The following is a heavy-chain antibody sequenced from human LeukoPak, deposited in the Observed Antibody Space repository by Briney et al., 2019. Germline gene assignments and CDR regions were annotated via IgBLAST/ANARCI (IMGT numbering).Heavy chain of an antibody. CDR2: IIRIFGTA. CDR3: ARDRYCSSTSCYYHDAFDI. CDR1: GGTFSSYA. D-gene: IGHD2-2*01. Sequence: SVEVSCKASGGTFSSYAISWVRQAPGQGLEWMGGIIRIFGTANYAQKFQGRVTITADESTSTAYMELSSLRSEDTAVHYCARDRYCSSTSCYYHDAFDIWGQGTMVTVSS. J-gene: IGHJ3*02. V-gene: IGHV1-69*01.